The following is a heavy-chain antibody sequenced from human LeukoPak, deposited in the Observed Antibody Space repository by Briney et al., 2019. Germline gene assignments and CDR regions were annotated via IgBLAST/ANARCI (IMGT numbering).Heavy chain of an antibody. CDR1: GGTFSSYA. CDR2: ITPIFGTA. V-gene: IGHV1-69*05. Sequence: SVEVSCKASGGTFSSYAISWVRQAPGQGLEWMGGITPIFGTANYAQKFQGRVTITTDESTSTAYMELSSLRSEDTAVYYCAFEGYCSGGSCPDQGYWGQGTLVTVSS. D-gene: IGHD2-15*01. CDR3: AFEGYCSGGSCPDQGY. J-gene: IGHJ4*02.